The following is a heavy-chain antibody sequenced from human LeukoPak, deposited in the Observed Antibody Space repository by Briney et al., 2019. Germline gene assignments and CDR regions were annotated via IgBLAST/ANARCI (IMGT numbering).Heavy chain of an antibody. J-gene: IGHJ6*02. Sequence: SETLSLTCAVYGGSFSGYYWSWIRQPPGKGLEWIGEINHSGSTNYNPSLKSRVTISVDTSKNQFSPKLSSVTAADTAVYYCARGVIVVVPAAIMTSYYYYGMDVWGQGTTVTVSS. CDR2: INHSGST. V-gene: IGHV4-34*01. D-gene: IGHD2-2*02. CDR3: ARGVIVVVPAAIMTSYYYYGMDV. CDR1: GGSFSGYY.